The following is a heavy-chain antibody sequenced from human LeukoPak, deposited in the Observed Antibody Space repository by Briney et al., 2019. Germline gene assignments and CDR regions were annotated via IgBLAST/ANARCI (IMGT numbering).Heavy chain of an antibody. V-gene: IGHV1-2*02. D-gene: IGHD5-24*01. CDR3: ARIRDGYNDAYDL. CDR1: GYTFTGYY. Sequence: GASVKVSCKASGYTFTGYYMHWVRQAPGQGLEWMGWINPNSGGTNYAQKFQGRVTLTRDTSTSTVYMELSSLRSEDTAIYYCARIRDGYNDAYDLWGQGTVVTVLS. J-gene: IGHJ3*01. CDR2: INPNSGGT.